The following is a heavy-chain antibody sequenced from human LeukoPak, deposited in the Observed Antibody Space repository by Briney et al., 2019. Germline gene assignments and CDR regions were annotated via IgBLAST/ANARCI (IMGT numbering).Heavy chain of an antibody. J-gene: IGHJ4*02. D-gene: IGHD3-22*01. V-gene: IGHV3-48*04. CDR2: ISSSSSTI. CDR1: GFTFSSYS. Sequence: GGSLRLSCAASGFTFSSYSMNWVRQAPGKGLEWVSYISSSSSTIYYADSVKGRFTISRDNAKNSLYLQMNSLRVEDTAVYYCARDWWDNSGYYDYWGQGTLVTVSS. CDR3: ARDWWDNSGYYDY.